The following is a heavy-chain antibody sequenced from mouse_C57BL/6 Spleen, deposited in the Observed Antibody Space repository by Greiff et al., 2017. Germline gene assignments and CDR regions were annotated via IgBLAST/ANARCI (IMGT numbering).Heavy chain of an antibody. CDR2: IDPANGNT. Sequence: VQLKESVAELVRPGASVKLSCTASGFNIKNTYMHWVKQRPEQGLEWIGRIDPANGNTKYAPKFQGKATITADTSSNTAYLQLSSLTSEDTAIYYCARGDYGSSYWYFDVWGIGTTVTVSS. V-gene: IGHV14-3*01. CDR1: GFNIKNTY. J-gene: IGHJ1*03. CDR3: ARGDYGSSYWYFDV. D-gene: IGHD1-1*01.